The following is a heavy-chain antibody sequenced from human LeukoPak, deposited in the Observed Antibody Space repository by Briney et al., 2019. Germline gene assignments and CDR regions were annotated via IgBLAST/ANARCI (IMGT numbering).Heavy chain of an antibody. CDR3: ARGHPVCSSTSCCRGGDFGY. CDR1: GDTFSSYA. Sequence: ASVKVSCKASGDTFSSYAISWVRQAPGQGLEWMGWINPNSGGTNYAQKFQGRVTMTRDTSISTAYMELSRLRSDDTAVYYCARGHPVCSSTSCCRGGDFGYWGQGTLVTLSS. D-gene: IGHD2-2*01. CDR2: INPNSGGT. V-gene: IGHV1-2*02. J-gene: IGHJ4*02.